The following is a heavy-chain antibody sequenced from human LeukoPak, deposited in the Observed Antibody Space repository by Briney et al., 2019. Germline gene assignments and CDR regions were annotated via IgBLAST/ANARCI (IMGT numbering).Heavy chain of an antibody. V-gene: IGHV4-39*02. CDR2: IYYSGST. CDR3: ARDGAAAGDHYYYYYYMDV. Sequence: SETLSLTCTVSGGSISSSSYFWGWIRQPPGKGLEWIASIYYSGSTYNNPSLKSRVTISVDTSTNQFSLKLSSVTAADTAVYYCARDGAAAGDHYYYYYYMDVWGKGTTVTVSS. CDR1: GGSISSSSYF. D-gene: IGHD6-13*01. J-gene: IGHJ6*03.